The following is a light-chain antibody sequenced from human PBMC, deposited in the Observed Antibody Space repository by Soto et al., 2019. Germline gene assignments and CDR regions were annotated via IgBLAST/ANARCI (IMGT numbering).Light chain of an antibody. J-gene: IGKJ1*01. V-gene: IGKV1-5*03. CDR3: QQYSWYSRI. CDR2: KAS. Sequence: DIQMTQSPSTLSASVGDRVTITCRASQSINSWLAWYQQKPGKAPRLLIYKASTLESGVPSRFSGSESGTEFTLTISSLQPDDFATYYCQQYSWYSRIFGQGTKVEIK. CDR1: QSINSW.